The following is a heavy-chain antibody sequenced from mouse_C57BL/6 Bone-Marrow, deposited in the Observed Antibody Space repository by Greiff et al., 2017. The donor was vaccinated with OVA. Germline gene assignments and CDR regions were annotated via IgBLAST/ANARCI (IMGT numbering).Heavy chain of an antibody. J-gene: IGHJ3*01. V-gene: IGHV3-6*01. D-gene: IGHD2-4*01. CDR3: ARDEGLRLFAY. Sequence: DVKLQESGPGLVKPSQSLSLTCSVTGYSITSGYYWNWIRQFPGNKLEWMGYISYDGSNNYNPSLKNRISITRDTSKNQFFLKLNSVTTEDTATYYCARDEGLRLFAYWGQGTLVTVSA. CDR1: GYSITSGYY. CDR2: ISYDGSN.